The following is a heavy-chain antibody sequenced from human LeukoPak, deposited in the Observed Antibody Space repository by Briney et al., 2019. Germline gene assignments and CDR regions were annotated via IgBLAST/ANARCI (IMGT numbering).Heavy chain of an antibody. CDR2: IKQDGSEK. V-gene: IGHV3-7*03. J-gene: IGHJ2*01. D-gene: IGHD6-19*01. CDR1: GFTFGTYA. CDR3: ARGGVGSGWSDYWYFDL. Sequence: PGASLRLSCAASGFTFGTYAMSWVRQAPGKGLEWVANIKQDGSEKYYVDSVKGRFTISRDNAKNSLYLQMNSLRAEDTAVYYCARGGVGSGWSDYWYFDLWGRGTLVTVSS.